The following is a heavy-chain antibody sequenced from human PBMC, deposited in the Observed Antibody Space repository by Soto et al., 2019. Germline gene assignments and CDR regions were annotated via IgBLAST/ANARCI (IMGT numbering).Heavy chain of an antibody. CDR3: ARRDVIRGRAVAEKYYYGMDV. Sequence: SETLSLTCTVPGGSISSSSYYWGWIRQPPGKGLEWIGSIYYSGSTYYNPSLKSRVTISVDTSKNQFSLKLSSVTAADTAVYYCARRDVIRGRAVAEKYYYGMDVWGQGTTVTVSS. D-gene: IGHD6-19*01. V-gene: IGHV4-39*01. CDR1: GGSISSSSYY. J-gene: IGHJ6*02. CDR2: IYYSGST.